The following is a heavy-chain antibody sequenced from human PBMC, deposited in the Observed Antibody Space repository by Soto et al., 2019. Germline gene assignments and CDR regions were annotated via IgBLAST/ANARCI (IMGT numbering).Heavy chain of an antibody. CDR3: ARDKRTQGYYFDY. CDR2: IYSGGST. V-gene: IGHV3-53*01. J-gene: IGHJ4*02. CDR1: VFTVSSNY. Sequence: VGSLRLSCASSVFTVSSNYMSCVRQAPGKGLEWVSVIYSGGSTYYADSVKGRFTISRDNSKNTLYLQMNSLRAEDTAVYYCARDKRTQGYYFDYWGQGTLVTVSS.